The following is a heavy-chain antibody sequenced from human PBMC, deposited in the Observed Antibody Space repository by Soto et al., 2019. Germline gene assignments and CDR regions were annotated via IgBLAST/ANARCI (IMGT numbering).Heavy chain of an antibody. CDR1: GFTFSSYG. J-gene: IGHJ3*02. CDR2: IWYDGSNK. V-gene: IGHV3-33*01. CDR3: AREPYDSSGHPRDDAFDI. Sequence: QVQLVESGGGVVQPGRSLRLSCAASGFTFSSYGMHWVRQAPGKGLEWVAVIWYDGSNKYYADSVKGRFTISRDNSKNTLYLQMNSLRAEDTAVYYCAREPYDSSGHPRDDAFDIWGQGTMVTVSS. D-gene: IGHD3-22*01.